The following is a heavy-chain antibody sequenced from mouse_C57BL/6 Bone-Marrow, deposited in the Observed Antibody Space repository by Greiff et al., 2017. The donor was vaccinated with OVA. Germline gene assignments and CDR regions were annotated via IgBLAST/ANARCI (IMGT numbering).Heavy chain of an antibody. D-gene: IGHD4-1*01. J-gene: IGHJ2*01. CDR3: AKRAGTGVDY. CDR1: GFTFSSYG. V-gene: IGHV5-6*01. Sequence: EVHLVESGGDLVKPGGSLKLSCAASGFTFSSYGMSWVRQTPDKRLEWVATISSGGSYTYSPASVQGRFTIYRDNAKNTLYLLLSSLESEDSAMYYCAKRAGTGVDYWGQGTTLTVSS. CDR2: ISSGGSYT.